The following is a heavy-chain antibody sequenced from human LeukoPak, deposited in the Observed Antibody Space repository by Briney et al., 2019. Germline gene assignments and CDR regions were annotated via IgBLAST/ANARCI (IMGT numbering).Heavy chain of an antibody. V-gene: IGHV3-15*01. J-gene: IGHJ4*02. D-gene: IGHD2-2*01. CDR1: GFTFSNAW. CDR3: TTEVVVVPAAMYFDY. CDR2: IKSKTDGGTT. Sequence: GGSLRLSCAASGFTFSNAWMSWVRQAPGKGLEWVGRIKSKTDGGTTDYAAPVKGRFTISRDDSKNTLYLQMNSLKTEDTAVYYCTTEVVVVPAAMYFDYWGQGTLVTVSS.